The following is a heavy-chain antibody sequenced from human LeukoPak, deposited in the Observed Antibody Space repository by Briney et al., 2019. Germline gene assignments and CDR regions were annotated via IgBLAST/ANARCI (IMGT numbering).Heavy chain of an antibody. Sequence: SQTLSLTCTVSGGSISSGGYYWSWIRQPPGKGLEWIGYIYYSGSTSYNPSLKSRLTISVDTSKNQFSLKLSSVTAADTAVYYCAFRSIAARPGWYFDLWGRGTLVTVSS. J-gene: IGHJ2*01. CDR1: GGSISSGGYY. V-gene: IGHV4-61*08. CDR2: IYYSGST. D-gene: IGHD6-6*01. CDR3: AFRSIAARPGWYFDL.